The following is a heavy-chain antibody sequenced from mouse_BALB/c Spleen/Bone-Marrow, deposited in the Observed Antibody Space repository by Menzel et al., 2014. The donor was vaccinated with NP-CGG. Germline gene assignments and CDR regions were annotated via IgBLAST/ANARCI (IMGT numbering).Heavy chain of an antibody. Sequence: EVMLVESGPGPVKPSQSLSLTCIVTGYSITRDYAWNWIRQFPGNKLEWMGYISYSGSTTYNPSLESRISITRDTSKNQFFLQLNSVTTEDTATYYCARSSSYDYDVGFAYWGQGTLVTVSA. CDR3: ARSSSYDYDVGFAY. V-gene: IGHV3-2*02. J-gene: IGHJ3*01. D-gene: IGHD2-4*01. CDR1: GYSITRDYA. CDR2: ISYSGST.